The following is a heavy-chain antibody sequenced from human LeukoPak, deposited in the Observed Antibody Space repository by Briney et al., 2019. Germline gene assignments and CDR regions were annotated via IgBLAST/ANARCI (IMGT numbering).Heavy chain of an antibody. Sequence: PSETLSLTCAVSGYSISRGYYWGWIRQPPGKGLEWIGSIYHSGSTYYNPSLKSRVTISVDTSKNQFSLKLSSVTAADTAVYYCARDKKEDVPSAAGWFDPWGQGTLVTVSS. CDR2: IYHSGST. J-gene: IGHJ5*02. V-gene: IGHV4-38-2*02. CDR3: ARDKKEDVPSAAGWFDP. D-gene: IGHD2-2*01. CDR1: GYSISRGYY.